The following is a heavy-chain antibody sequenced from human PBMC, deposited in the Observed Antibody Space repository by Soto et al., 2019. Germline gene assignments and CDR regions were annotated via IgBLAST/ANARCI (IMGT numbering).Heavy chain of an antibody. CDR3: ASIEYGGNYLFDY. CDR1: GYRFTSYW. V-gene: IGHV5-51*01. D-gene: IGHD5-12*01. Sequence: EVQLVQSGAEVKKPGESLKISCKVSGYRFTSYWIGWVRQMPGKGLEWMGIIYPGDSDTRYSPSFQGQVTISADKSISTAFLQWSSLKASDTAMYFCASIEYGGNYLFDYWGQGTLVTVSS. CDR2: IYPGDSDT. J-gene: IGHJ4*02.